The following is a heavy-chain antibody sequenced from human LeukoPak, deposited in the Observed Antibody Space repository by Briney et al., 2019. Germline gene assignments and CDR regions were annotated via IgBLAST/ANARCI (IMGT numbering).Heavy chain of an antibody. CDR2: IRSKANSYAT. J-gene: IGHJ3*02. CDR3: TRLEYCSGGSCYNDAFDI. V-gene: IGHV3-73*01. CDR1: GFTFSGSA. D-gene: IGHD2-15*01. Sequence: GGSLRLSCAASGFTFSGSAMHWVRQASGKGLEWVGRIRSKANSYATAYAASVKGRFTISRDDSKNTAYLQMNSLKTEDTAVYYCTRLEYCSGGSCYNDAFDIWGQGTMVTVSS.